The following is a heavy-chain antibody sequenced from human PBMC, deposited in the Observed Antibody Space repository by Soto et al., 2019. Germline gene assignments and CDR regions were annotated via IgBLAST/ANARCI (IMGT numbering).Heavy chain of an antibody. V-gene: IGHV3-30*18. CDR1: GFTLSDYG. J-gene: IGHJ3*02. CDR2: ISSDGSKQ. CDR3: AKGHAPAIHSTFHI. Sequence: GGSLRLSCEVSGFTLSDYGMHWVRQAPGKGLDWVGAISSDGSKQSYGDSVRGRFAFSRDNSKNMLYLQMNSLRGDDTAVYYCAKGHAPAIHSTFHIWGQGTMVTVSS. D-gene: IGHD3-3*01.